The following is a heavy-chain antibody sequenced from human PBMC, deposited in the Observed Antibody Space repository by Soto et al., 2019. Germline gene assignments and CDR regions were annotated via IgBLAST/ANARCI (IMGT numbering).Heavy chain of an antibody. V-gene: IGHV3-64*07. CDR1: GFTFSSYA. J-gene: IGHJ4*02. CDR2: ISSNGGST. CDR3: ARREEACVHFDF. Sequence: EVQLVESGGGLVQPGGSLRLSCAASGFTFSSYAMHWVRQAPGKGLEYVSAISSNGGSTYYAESVKGRFTISRDNAKNILYLQMGSLRAEDMAVYYCARREEACVHFDFWGQGTLVTVSS.